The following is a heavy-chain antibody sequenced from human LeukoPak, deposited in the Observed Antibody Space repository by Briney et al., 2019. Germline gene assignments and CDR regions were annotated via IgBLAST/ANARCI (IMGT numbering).Heavy chain of an antibody. D-gene: IGHD6-13*01. J-gene: IGHJ6*03. Sequence: GGSLRLSCAASGFTFSNYGMSWVRQAPGKGLEWVSGFSGSGDSTSYADSVKGRFTISRDNPKSTLYLQMNSLRAEDTAVYYCARDQDPPYSSSWYYYYYMDVWGKGTTVTVSS. CDR1: GFTFSNYG. V-gene: IGHV3-23*01. CDR3: ARDQDPPYSSSWYYYYYMDV. CDR2: FSGSGDST.